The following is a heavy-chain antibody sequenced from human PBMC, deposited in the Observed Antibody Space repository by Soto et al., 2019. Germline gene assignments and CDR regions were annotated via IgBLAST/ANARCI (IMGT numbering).Heavy chain of an antibody. J-gene: IGHJ6*02. CDR3: ARNEAECSSTSCYTFPYYYYYGMDV. Sequence: ASVKVSCKASGYTFTGYYMHWVRQAPGQGLEWMGWINPNSGGTNYAQKFQGWVTMTRDTSISTAYMELSRLRSDDTAVYYCARNEAECSSTSCYTFPYYYYYGMDVWGQGXTVTVSS. CDR1: GYTFTGYY. D-gene: IGHD2-2*02. V-gene: IGHV1-2*04. CDR2: INPNSGGT.